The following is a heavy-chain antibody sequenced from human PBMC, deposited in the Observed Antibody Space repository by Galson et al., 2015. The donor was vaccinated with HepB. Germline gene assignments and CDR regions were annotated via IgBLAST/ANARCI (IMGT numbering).Heavy chain of an antibody. CDR3: ARAGYSYGYSSWYYYYGMDV. CDR1: GYTFTSYY. J-gene: IGHJ6*02. Sequence: SVKVSCKASGYTFTSYYMHWVRQAPGQGLEWMGIINPSGGSTSYAQKFQGRVTMTRDTSTSTVYMELSSLRSEDTAVYYCARAGYSYGYSSWYYYYGMDVWGQGTTVTVSS. D-gene: IGHD5-18*01. V-gene: IGHV1-46*01. CDR2: INPSGGST.